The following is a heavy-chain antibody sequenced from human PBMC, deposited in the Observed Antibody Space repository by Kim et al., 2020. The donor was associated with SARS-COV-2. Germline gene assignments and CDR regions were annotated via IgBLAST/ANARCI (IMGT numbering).Heavy chain of an antibody. V-gene: IGHV4-39*01. J-gene: IGHJ4*02. CDR2: AYYSGTT. CDR1: GDSITSGSSY. Sequence: SETLSLTCAITGDSITSGSSYWGWLRQPPGKALEWIGNAYYSGTTYSTPSRKGRATISVDASRNQFSLNLKAVRDTDTAVYYCARQGPSFYGSGTFYYWGQGTLVTVSS. CDR3: ARQGPSFYGSGTFYY. D-gene: IGHD3-10*01.